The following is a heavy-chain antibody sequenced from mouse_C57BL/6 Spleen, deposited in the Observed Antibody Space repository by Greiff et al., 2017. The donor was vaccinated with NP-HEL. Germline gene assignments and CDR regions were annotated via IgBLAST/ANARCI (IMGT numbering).Heavy chain of an antibody. D-gene: IGHD1-1*01. Sequence: EVQVVESGPGLVKPSQSLSLTCSVTGYSITSGYYWNWIRQFPGNKLEWMGYISYDGSNNYNPSLKNRISITRDTSKDQFFLKLNSVTTEDTATYYCARGGDYFAWFAYWGQGTLVTVSA. CDR2: ISYDGSN. CDR1: GYSITSGYY. CDR3: ARGGDYFAWFAY. J-gene: IGHJ3*01. V-gene: IGHV3-6*01.